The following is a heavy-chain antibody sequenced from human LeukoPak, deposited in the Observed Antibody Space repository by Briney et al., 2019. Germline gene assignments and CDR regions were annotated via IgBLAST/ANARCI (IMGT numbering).Heavy chain of an antibody. J-gene: IGHJ4*02. CDR2: IRYDGSNK. CDR3: AKLRVGYDILTGYTDY. D-gene: IGHD3-9*01. CDR1: GFTFSSYG. Sequence: GGSLRLSCAASGFTFSSYGMHWVRQAPGKGLEWVAFIRYDGSNKYYADSVKGRFTISRDNSKNTLYLQMNSLRAEDTAVYYCAKLRVGYDILTGYTDYWGQGTLVTVSS. V-gene: IGHV3-30*02.